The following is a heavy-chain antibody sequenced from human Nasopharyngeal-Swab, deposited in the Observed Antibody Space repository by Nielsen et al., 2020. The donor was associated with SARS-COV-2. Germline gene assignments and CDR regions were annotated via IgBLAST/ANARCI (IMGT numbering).Heavy chain of an antibody. CDR3: AKDFRSGWTSYYYYYMDV. D-gene: IGHD6-19*01. J-gene: IGHJ6*03. V-gene: IGHV3-30*18. CDR2: ISYDGSNK. CDR1: GFTFSSYG. Sequence: GESLKISCAASGFTFSSYGMHWVRQAPDKGLEWVAVISYDGSNKYYADSVKGRFTISRDNSKNTLYLQMNSLRAEDTAVYYCAKDFRSGWTSYYYYYMDVWGKGTTVTVSS.